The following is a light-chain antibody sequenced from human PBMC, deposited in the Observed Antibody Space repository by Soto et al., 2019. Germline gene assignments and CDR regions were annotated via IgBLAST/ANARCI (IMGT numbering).Light chain of an antibody. CDR1: SSDVGGYNY. CDR3: SSYAGSNHVV. CDR2: DVS. Sequence: QSALTQPPSASGSPGQSVTISCTGTSSDVGGYNYVSWYQQHPGKAPKLMIYDVSKWPSGVPDRFSGSKSGNTASLTVSGLQAEDEADYYCSSYAGSNHVVFGGGTQVTVL. J-gene: IGLJ2*01. V-gene: IGLV2-8*01.